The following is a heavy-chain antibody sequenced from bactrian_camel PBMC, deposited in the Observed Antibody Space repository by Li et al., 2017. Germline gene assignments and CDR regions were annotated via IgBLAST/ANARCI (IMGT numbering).Heavy chain of an antibody. Sequence: VQLVESGGGLVQPGESLTLSCAASAVTFRRDAMMWVRQAQGKGLEWVSIISSGGSNTYYADTVRGRFTISRDNAKNSVYLQMNSPKPDDTAVYYCVSGDYYYTQDFGQGTQVTVS. V-gene: IGHV3S40*01. CDR2: ISSGGSNT. CDR1: AVTFRRDA. J-gene: IGHJ4*01. D-gene: IGHD2*01.